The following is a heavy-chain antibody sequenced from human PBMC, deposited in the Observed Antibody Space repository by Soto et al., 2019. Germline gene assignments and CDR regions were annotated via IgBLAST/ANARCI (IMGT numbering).Heavy chain of an antibody. CDR3: ARDRDDYGSGNYYNRIDF. D-gene: IGHD3-10*01. J-gene: IGHJ4*02. CDR2: IIPIFGTP. Sequence: QVQLVQSGAEVKKPGSSVKVSCKASGGIFSTYAISWLRQAAGQGLEWMGGIIPIFGTPNYAQRIQGRVTITADESTRTAYMELSRLRSEDTAVYYCARDRDDYGSGNYYNRIDFWGQGTLFTVSS. V-gene: IGHV1-69*01. CDR1: GGIFSTYA.